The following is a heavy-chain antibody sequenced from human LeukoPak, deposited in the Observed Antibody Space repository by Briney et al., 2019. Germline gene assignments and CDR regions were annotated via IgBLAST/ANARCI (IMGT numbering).Heavy chain of an antibody. Sequence: ASVKLSCKASGYTFTSYYMHCVRQAPGQGLEWMGIINPSGGSTSYAQKFQGRVTMTRDTSTSTVYMELSSLRSEDTAVYYCARGGNVYDSSGYTGGTDYWGQGTLVTVSS. J-gene: IGHJ4*02. CDR3: ARGGNVYDSSGYTGGTDY. CDR2: INPSGGST. V-gene: IGHV1-46*01. D-gene: IGHD3-22*01. CDR1: GYTFTSYY.